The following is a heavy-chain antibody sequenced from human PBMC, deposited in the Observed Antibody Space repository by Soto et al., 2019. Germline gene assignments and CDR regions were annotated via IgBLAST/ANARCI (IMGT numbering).Heavy chain of an antibody. CDR3: ARDYTSGWRDFQY. CDR1: GGTFSSYA. CDR2: IIPIFGTA. V-gene: IGHV1-69*13. D-gene: IGHD6-19*01. J-gene: IGHJ4*02. Sequence: CSVKVSCKASGGTFSSYAISSVRQAPGQGLEWMGGIIPIFGTANYAQKFQGRVTITADESTSTAYMELSSLTSEDTAVYYCARDYTSGWRDFQYWGQGTVVTVSS.